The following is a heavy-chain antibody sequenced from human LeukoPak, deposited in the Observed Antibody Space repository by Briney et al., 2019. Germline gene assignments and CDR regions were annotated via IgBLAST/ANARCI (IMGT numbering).Heavy chain of an antibody. CDR1: GFTFSSYS. J-gene: IGHJ4*02. CDR2: ITTTGSYI. V-gene: IGHV3-21*01. D-gene: IGHD3-10*01. Sequence: PGGSLRLSCVASGFTFSSYSMNWVRQAPGKGLEWVASITTTGSYIYYADSVKGRFTISRDNAKNSLYLQMNSLRAEDTAVYYCASYYYGSGTSLGYWGQGTLVTVSS. CDR3: ASYYYGSGTSLGY.